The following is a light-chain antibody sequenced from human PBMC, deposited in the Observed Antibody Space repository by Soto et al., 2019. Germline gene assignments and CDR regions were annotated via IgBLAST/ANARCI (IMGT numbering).Light chain of an antibody. V-gene: IGKV1-17*01. Sequence: DGQMTQSTPSLSAFLGDRVTITCRASQDIRNDLGWYQHKPGNAPKRLIYVASRLQNGVPSRFSGSGSGTEFTLTFSSLQPDDFPTYYCQQYISYWTSGQGTKADIK. J-gene: IGKJ1*01. CDR1: QDIRND. CDR3: QQYISYWT. CDR2: VAS.